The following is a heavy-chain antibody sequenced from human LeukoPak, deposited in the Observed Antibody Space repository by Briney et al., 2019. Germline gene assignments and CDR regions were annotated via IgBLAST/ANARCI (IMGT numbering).Heavy chain of an antibody. CDR2: IKQDGSEK. V-gene: IGHV3-7*01. J-gene: IGHJ4*02. Sequence: GGSLRLSCAASGFTFGSYWMTWVRQAPGKGLEWVANIKQDGSEKYYVDSVKGRFTISRDNAKNSLYLQMNSLRPEDTAVYYCARDLSYGDYEISGYWGQGTLVTVSS. CDR1: GFTFGSYW. CDR3: ARDLSYGDYEISGY. D-gene: IGHD4-17*01.